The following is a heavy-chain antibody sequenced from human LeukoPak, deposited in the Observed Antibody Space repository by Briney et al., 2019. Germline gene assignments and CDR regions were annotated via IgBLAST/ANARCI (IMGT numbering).Heavy chain of an antibody. J-gene: IGHJ5*02. CDR3: ARDEGSSWYGFDP. V-gene: IGHV4-34*01. CDR2: INHSGST. CDR1: GGSFSGYY. D-gene: IGHD6-13*01. Sequence: SETLSLTCAVYGGSFSGYYWSWIRQPPGKGLEWIGEINHSGSTNYNPSLKSRVTISVDTSKNQFSLKLSSVTAADTAVYYCARDEGSSWYGFDPWGQGTLVTVSS.